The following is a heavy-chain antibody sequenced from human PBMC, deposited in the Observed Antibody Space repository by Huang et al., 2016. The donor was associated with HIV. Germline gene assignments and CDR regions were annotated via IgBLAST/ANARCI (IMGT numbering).Heavy chain of an antibody. J-gene: IGHJ6*03. CDR1: GGSISGSRYY. V-gene: IGHV4-39*01. D-gene: IGHD6-19*01. CDR3: ARGQSGPSQWLASLGNYYYYMDV. Sequence: QLQLQESGPGPVKPSATLSLTCSVSGGSISGSRYYWGWIRQPPGKGLEWIGSIYYRGDSHYSPSLKSRVTISVDTSKNQFSLKLSSVTAADTAGYYCARGQSGPSQWLASLGNYYYYMDVWGKGTTVTVSS. CDR2: IYYRGDS.